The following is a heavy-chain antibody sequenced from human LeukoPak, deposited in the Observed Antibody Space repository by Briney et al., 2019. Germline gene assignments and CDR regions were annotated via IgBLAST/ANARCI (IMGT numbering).Heavy chain of an antibody. V-gene: IGHV3-30*03. D-gene: IGHD3-10*01. J-gene: IGHJ3*02. CDR3: ARGSGSYYHDAFDI. CDR1: GFTFSSYG. Sequence: PGRSLRLSCAASGFTFSSYGMHWVRQAPGKGLEWVAIISNDGSKEYYADSVKGRFTISRDNSKNTLYLQMNSLRAEDTAVYYCARGSGSYYHDAFDIWGQGTMVTVSS. CDR2: ISNDGSKE.